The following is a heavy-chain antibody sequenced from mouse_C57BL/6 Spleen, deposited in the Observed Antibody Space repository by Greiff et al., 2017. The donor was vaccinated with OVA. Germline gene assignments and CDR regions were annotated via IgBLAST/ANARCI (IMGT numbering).Heavy chain of an antibody. CDR2: INPNNGGT. Sequence: EVQLQQSGPELVKPGASVKISCKASGYTFTDYYMNWVKQSHGKSLEWIGDINPNNGGTSYNQKFKGKATLTVDKSSSTAYMELRSLTSEDSAVYYCARANPDGFAYWGQGTLATVSA. CDR1: GYTFTDYY. V-gene: IGHV1-26*01. D-gene: IGHD4-1*01. J-gene: IGHJ3*01. CDR3: ARANPDGFAY.